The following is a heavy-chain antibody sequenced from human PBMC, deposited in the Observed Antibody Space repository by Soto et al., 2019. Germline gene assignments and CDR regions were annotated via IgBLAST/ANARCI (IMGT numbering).Heavy chain of an antibody. CDR1: GFTFSNFA. CDR2: IWHDGSVK. V-gene: IGHV3-33*01. CDR3: ARGAVEGSPYGGNCYMVDY. Sequence: QVQLVESGGSVVQPGRSLRLSCAASGFTFSNFAMHWVRQAPGKGLEWISIIWHDGSVKHYVGSVKGRFTVSRDNAMNTLFLQMNSLRDDDTAVYYCARGAVEGSPYGGNCYMVDYWGQGTLVTVSS. J-gene: IGHJ4*02. D-gene: IGHD2-21*02.